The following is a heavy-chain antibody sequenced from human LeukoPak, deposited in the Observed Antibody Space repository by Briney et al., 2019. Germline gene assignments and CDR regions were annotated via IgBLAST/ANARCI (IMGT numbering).Heavy chain of an antibody. CDR2: IWYDGSDK. V-gene: IGHV3-33*06. CDR3: AKDWGTTGTTGWLFDN. CDR1: GFTFSSFG. D-gene: IGHD1-1*01. J-gene: IGHJ4*02. Sequence: GGSLRLSCGASGFTFSSFGMHWLRQAPGKGLEWGAIIWYDGSDKYYSDSVKSRFTTSRDNSKNTLYLQMNSLRAEDTAVYYCAKDWGTTGTTGWLFDNWGQGTLVIASS.